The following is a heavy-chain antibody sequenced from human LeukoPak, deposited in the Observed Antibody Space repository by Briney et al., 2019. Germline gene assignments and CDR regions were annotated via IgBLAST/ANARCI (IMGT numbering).Heavy chain of an antibody. J-gene: IGHJ5*02. CDR2: IDPNSGVT. V-gene: IGHV1-2*02. CDR1: GYTFTSHY. CDR3: ARDKGQWEPFDP. Sequence: ASVTVSCKASGYTFTSHYIHWVRQAPGQGPEWMGWIDPNSGVTKYAQKFQGRVAMTRVTSNSTAYMELSSLRSDDTAVYYCARDKGQWEPFDPCGQGTLVTVSS. D-gene: IGHD1-26*01.